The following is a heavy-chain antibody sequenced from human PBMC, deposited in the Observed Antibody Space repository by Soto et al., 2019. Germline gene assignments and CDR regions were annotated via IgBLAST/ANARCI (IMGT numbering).Heavy chain of an antibody. D-gene: IGHD3-22*01. Sequence: ASVKVSCKASGYAFTGYYMHWVGQAPVQGLEWMGWINPNSGGTNYAQKFQGRVTMTRDTSISTAYMELSRLRSDDTAVSYCARVDYDSSGYDLSCFDYWG. V-gene: IGHV1-2*02. CDR3: ARVDYDSSGYDLSCFDY. CDR2: INPNSGGT. J-gene: IGHJ4*01. CDR1: GYAFTGYY.